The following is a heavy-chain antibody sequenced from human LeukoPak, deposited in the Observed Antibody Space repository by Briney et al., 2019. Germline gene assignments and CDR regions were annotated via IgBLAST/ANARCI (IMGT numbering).Heavy chain of an antibody. Sequence: ASVKVSCKASGYTFTSYGISWVRQAPGQGLEWMGWISAYNGNTNYAQKLQGRITMTTDTSTSTAYMELRSLKSDDTAVYYCATYSYGSGTKGVTYFHHWGQGTLVTVSS. J-gene: IGHJ1*01. CDR1: GYTFTSYG. CDR2: ISAYNGNT. D-gene: IGHD3-10*01. CDR3: ATYSYGSGTKGVTYFHH. V-gene: IGHV1-18*04.